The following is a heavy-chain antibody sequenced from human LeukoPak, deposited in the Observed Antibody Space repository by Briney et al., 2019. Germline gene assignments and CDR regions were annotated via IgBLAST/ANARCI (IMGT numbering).Heavy chain of an antibody. CDR3: ARHTPPDY. J-gene: IGHJ4*02. CDR1: GFTFGDYA. CDR2: IYSGGDT. Sequence: PGGSLRLSRTASGFTFGDYAMSWVRQAPGKGLEWVSIIYSGGDTYYADSVEGRFTISRDNSKNTLYLQMNSLRAEDTAVYFCARHTPPDYWGQGTLVTVSS. V-gene: IGHV3-66*04.